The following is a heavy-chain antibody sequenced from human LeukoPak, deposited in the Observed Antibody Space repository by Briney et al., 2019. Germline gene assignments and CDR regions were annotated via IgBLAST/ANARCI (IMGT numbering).Heavy chain of an antibody. CDR2: IKQDGSEK. D-gene: IGHD6-13*01. Sequence: PGGYLRLSCAASGFTFSTYWMSWVRQAPGKGLEWVANIKQDGSEKYYLDSVKGRFTFSRDNAKNSLYLQMNSLRAEDTAVYFCTREAAAGIDYWGQGTLVTVSS. V-gene: IGHV3-7*01. CDR1: GFTFSTYW. CDR3: TREAAAGIDY. J-gene: IGHJ4*02.